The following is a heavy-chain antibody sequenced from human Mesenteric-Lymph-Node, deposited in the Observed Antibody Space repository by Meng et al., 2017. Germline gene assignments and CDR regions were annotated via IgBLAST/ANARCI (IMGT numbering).Heavy chain of an antibody. CDR2: ISDSGGST. V-gene: IGHV3-23*01. Sequence: GESLKISCTVSGGSISSYYWSWIRQPPGKGLDWVSSISDSGGSTYHADSVKGRFTIARDNSKNTLYLQMNSLRAEDTAVYYCAKDLGAGGGGATCHYWGQGILVTVSS. CDR1: GGSISSYY. J-gene: IGHJ4*02. D-gene: IGHD1-26*01. CDR3: AKDLGAGGGGATCHY.